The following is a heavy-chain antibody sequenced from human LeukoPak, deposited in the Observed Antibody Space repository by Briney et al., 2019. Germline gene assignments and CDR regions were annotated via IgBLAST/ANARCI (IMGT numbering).Heavy chain of an antibody. Sequence: ASVKVSCKASGYTFTSYDINWVRQATGQGLEWMGWMNPNSGNTGCAQKFQGRVTMTRNTSISTAYMELSSLRSEDTAVYYCARAKRTAPNVYYFDYWGQGTLVTVSS. CDR1: GYTFTSYD. J-gene: IGHJ4*02. V-gene: IGHV1-8*01. CDR3: ARAKRTAPNVYYFDY. CDR2: MNPNSGNT. D-gene: IGHD1-1*01.